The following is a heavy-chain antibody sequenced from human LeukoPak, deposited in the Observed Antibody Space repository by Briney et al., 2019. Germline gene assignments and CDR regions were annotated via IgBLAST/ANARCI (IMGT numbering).Heavy chain of an antibody. CDR3: ARSFEYSSSSIDY. CDR2: IYYSGST. Sequence: SETLSLTCTVSGGSISSGGYYWSWIRQHPGKGLEWIGYIYYSGSTYYNPSLKSRVTISVDTSENQFSLKLSSVTAADTAVYYCARSFEYSSSSIDYWGQGTLVTVSS. V-gene: IGHV4-31*03. D-gene: IGHD6-6*01. CDR1: GGSISSGGYY. J-gene: IGHJ4*02.